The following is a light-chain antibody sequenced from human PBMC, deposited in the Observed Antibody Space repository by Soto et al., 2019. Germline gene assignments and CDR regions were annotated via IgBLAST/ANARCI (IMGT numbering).Light chain of an antibody. V-gene: IGKV4-1*01. Sequence: DIVMTQSPDSLAVPLGERATINCKSSQSVLYSSNNKNYLAWYQQKPGQPPKLLIYWASTRESGVPDRFSGSGSGTDFTLTISSLQAEDVAVYYCQQYYSTLWTFGQGTKVEIK. CDR1: QSVLYSSNNKNY. CDR2: WAS. J-gene: IGKJ1*01. CDR3: QQYYSTLWT.